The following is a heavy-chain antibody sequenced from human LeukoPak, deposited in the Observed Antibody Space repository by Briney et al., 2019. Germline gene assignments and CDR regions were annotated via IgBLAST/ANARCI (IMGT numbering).Heavy chain of an antibody. CDR1: GFTFSSYA. CDR2: IKQDGSEK. D-gene: IGHD3-10*01. CDR3: ARDLVGASYY. V-gene: IGHV3-7*01. J-gene: IGHJ4*02. Sequence: GGSLRLSCAASGFTFSSYAMSWVRQAPGKGLEWVANIKQDGSEKYYVDSVKGRFTISRDNAKNSLYLQMSSLRAEDTAVYYCARDLVGASYYWGRGTLVTVSS.